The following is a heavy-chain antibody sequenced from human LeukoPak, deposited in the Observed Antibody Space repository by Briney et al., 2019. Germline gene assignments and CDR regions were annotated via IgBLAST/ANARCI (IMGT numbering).Heavy chain of an antibody. V-gene: IGHV3-30*04. Sequence: GGSLRLSCAASGFTFSSYAMHWVRQAPGKGLEWVAVISYDRSNKYYADSVKGRFTISRDNSKNTLYLQMNSLRAEDTAVYYCARDLYPVVTPRSDAFDIWGQGTMVTVSS. CDR3: ARDLYPVVTPRSDAFDI. CDR2: ISYDRSNK. J-gene: IGHJ3*02. D-gene: IGHD4-23*01. CDR1: GFTFSSYA.